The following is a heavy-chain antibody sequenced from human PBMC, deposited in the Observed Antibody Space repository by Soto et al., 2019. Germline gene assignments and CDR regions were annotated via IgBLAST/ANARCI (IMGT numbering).Heavy chain of an antibody. CDR3: AKVTNRGPIAVAGPLSD. V-gene: IGHV1-46*01. CDR1: GSITNHH. Sequence: QVHLVQSGAEVKKPGASVNVSCQASGSITNHHIHWVRQAPGQGLERMGIFNPSGLSTTYEQNFQGRFTFTRNTSTCTVYTGLSSLTPDDTAGYFFAKVTNRGPIAVAGPLSDWGKGTLVFISS. J-gene: IGHJ4*02. CDR2: FNPSGLST. D-gene: IGHD6-19*01.